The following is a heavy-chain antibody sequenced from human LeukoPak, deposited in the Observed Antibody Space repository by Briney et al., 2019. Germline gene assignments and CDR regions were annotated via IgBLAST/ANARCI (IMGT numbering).Heavy chain of an antibody. Sequence: SETLSLTCTVSGGSIISGSHFWGWIRQPPGKGLEWIGFIFYSGSTYYNPSLTSRVTISVDTSKNQLSLKVTSVTGADTAVYYCARFGVDYDMDVWGQGTTVTVSS. V-gene: IGHV4-39*07. CDR1: GGSIISGSHF. CDR2: IFYSGST. CDR3: ARFGVDYDMDV. D-gene: IGHD3-16*01. J-gene: IGHJ6*02.